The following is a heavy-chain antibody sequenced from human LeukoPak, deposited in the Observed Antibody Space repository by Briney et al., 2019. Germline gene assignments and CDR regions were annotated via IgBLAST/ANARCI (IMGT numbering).Heavy chain of an antibody. Sequence: RASVRVSCKASGGIFSSYAINWVRQAPGQGLEWMGRIIPIFGTANNAQKFQGRVTITADKSTRTAYMGLSSLRSEDTALYYCAKGSRLREGGRYRFWGQGTLVTVSS. CDR2: IIPIFGTA. J-gene: IGHJ4*02. D-gene: IGHD1-26*01. V-gene: IGHV1-69*06. CDR1: GGIFSSYA. CDR3: AKGSRLREGGRYRF.